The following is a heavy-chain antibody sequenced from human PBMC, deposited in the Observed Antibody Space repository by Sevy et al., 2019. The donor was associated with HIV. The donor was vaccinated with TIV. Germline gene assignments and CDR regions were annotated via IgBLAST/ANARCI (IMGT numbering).Heavy chain of an antibody. Sequence: GGSLRLSCEASGFTFSSYEMNWVRQAPGKGLEWVSYISSSGTTIKYADSVKGRFTISIDNAKNSLNMQMKSLSAEDTAVYYCARVDANYDKGFDPWGQGTLVTVSS. D-gene: IGHD3-22*01. J-gene: IGHJ5*02. CDR1: GFTFSSYE. CDR3: ARVDANYDKGFDP. CDR2: ISSSGTTI. V-gene: IGHV3-48*03.